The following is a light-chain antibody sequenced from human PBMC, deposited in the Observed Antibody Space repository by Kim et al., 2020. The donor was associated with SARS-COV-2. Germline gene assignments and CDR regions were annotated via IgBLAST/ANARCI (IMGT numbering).Light chain of an antibody. Sequence: QSALTQPASVSGSPGQAITISCTGTGSDVGGYNYVSWYQQHPGKVPKLMIYDVSNRPSGISNRFSGSKSGDTASLTISGLQAEDEADYYCASYTATSTLIFGGGTKVTVL. CDR1: GSDVGGYNY. CDR2: DVS. V-gene: IGLV2-14*03. CDR3: ASYTATSTLI. J-gene: IGLJ2*01.